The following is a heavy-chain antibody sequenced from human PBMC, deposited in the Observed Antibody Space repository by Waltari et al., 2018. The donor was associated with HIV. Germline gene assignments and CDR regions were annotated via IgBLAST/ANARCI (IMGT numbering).Heavy chain of an antibody. Sequence: EVQLVESGGGLVKPGGSLRLSCAASGFTFSSSSMNWVRQAPGKGLEWVSSISSSISYIYYADSVKGRFTISRDNAKNSLYLQMNSLRAEDTAVYYCARGGGYSGENWFDPWGQGTLVTVSS. V-gene: IGHV3-21*01. CDR1: GFTFSSSS. J-gene: IGHJ5*02. D-gene: IGHD3-10*01. CDR3: ARGGGYSGENWFDP. CDR2: ISSSISYI.